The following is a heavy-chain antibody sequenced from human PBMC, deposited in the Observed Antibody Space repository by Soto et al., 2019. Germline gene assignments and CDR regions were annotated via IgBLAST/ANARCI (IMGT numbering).Heavy chain of an antibody. Sequence: TLSLTCTVSGGSISSGGYYWSWIRQHPGKGLEWIGYIYYSGSTYYNPSLKSRVTISVDTSKNQFSLKLSSVTAADTAVYYCAGTPRGYSYGLFDYWGQGTLVTVSS. CDR3: AGTPRGYSYGLFDY. D-gene: IGHD5-18*01. CDR1: GGSISSGGYY. V-gene: IGHV4-31*03. J-gene: IGHJ4*02. CDR2: IYYSGST.